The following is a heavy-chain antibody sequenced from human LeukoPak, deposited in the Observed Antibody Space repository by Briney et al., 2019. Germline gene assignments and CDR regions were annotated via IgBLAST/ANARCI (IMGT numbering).Heavy chain of an antibody. CDR1: GYTFTGYY. J-gene: IGHJ4*02. V-gene: IGHV7-4-1*02. Sequence: ASVKVSCKASGYTFTGYYMHWVRQAPGQGLEWMGWINTNTGNPTYAQGFTGRFVFSLDTSVSTAYLQISSLKAEDTAVYYCARDLRSRRAVAGTSGLDYWGQGTLVTVSS. CDR3: ARDLRSRRAVAGTSGLDY. D-gene: IGHD6-19*01. CDR2: INTNTGNP.